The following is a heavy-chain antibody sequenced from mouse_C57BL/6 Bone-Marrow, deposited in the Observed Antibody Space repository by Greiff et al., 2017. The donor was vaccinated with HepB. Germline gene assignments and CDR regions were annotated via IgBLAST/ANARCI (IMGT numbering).Heavy chain of an antibody. J-gene: IGHJ1*03. CDR1: GYTFTSYD. CDR2: IYPRDGST. CDR3: SYGGGPRYWCYDV. D-gene: IGHD2-12*01. V-gene: IGHV1-85*01. Sequence: VQLQQPGPELVKPGASVKLSCKASGYTFTSYDINWVKQRPGQGLEWIGRIYPRDGSTKYNEKFKGKATLTVDTSSSTAYMELRSLTSEDSAVYFCSYGGGPRYWCYDVWGKGTTVTVSS.